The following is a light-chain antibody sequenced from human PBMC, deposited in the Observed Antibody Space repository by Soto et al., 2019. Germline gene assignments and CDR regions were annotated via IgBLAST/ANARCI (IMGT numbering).Light chain of an antibody. V-gene: IGKV3-20*01. CDR3: QQYGSSRWT. CDR1: QSFSNTY. J-gene: IGKJ1*01. CDR2: AAS. Sequence: EIVLTQSPDTLSLFPGERATLSCRASQSFSNTYLAWYQQKPGQAPRPLISAASTRATGIPDRFSGSGSGTDFTLTISRLEPEDFAIYYCQQYGSSRWTFGQGTKVDIK.